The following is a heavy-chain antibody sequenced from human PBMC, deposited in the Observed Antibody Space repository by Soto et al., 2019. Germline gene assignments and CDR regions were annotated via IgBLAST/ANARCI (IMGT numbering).Heavy chain of an antibody. Sequence: HPGGSLRLSCAASGFTFSSYAMHWVRQAPGKGLEWVAVISYDGSNKYYADSVKGRFTISRDNSKNTLYLQMNSLRAEDTAVYYCAREVATTPSSYYGMDVWGQGTTVTVSS. V-gene: IGHV3-30-3*01. CDR1: GFTFSSYA. CDR3: AREVATTPSSYYGMDV. D-gene: IGHD5-12*01. CDR2: ISYDGSNK. J-gene: IGHJ6*02.